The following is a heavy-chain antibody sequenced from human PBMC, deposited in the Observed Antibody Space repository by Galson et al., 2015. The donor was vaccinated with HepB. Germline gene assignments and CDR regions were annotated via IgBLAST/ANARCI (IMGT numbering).Heavy chain of an antibody. V-gene: IGHV4-59*08. D-gene: IGHD6-13*01. J-gene: IGHJ2*01. CDR3: ARRAYSSSLSFDL. CDR2: IYYSGST. Sequence: ETLSLTCTVSGGSISSYYWSWIRQPPGKGLEWIGYIYYSGSTNYNPSLKSRVTISVDTSKNQFSLKLSSVTAADTAVYYCARRAYSSSLSFDLWGRGTLVTVSS. CDR1: GGSISSYY.